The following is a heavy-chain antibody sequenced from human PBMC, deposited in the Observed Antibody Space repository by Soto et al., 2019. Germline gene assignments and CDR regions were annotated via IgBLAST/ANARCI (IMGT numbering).Heavy chain of an antibody. CDR2: MDTDASRF. D-gene: IGHD3-16*01. V-gene: IGHV3-7*01. CDR3: ARDPAYGALDV. CDR1: GFNFGSFW. Sequence: QLVQSGGGLVQPGGSLRLSCEASGFNFGSFWMTWVRHTPERGLEWVANMDTDASRFGYLDSVKGRFTISRDNAKNSLYLQMTSLRADDTAVYYCARDPAYGALDVWGQGTTVTVSS. J-gene: IGHJ6*02.